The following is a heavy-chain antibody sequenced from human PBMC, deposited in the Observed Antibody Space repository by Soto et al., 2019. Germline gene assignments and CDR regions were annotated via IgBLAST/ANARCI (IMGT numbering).Heavy chain of an antibody. Sequence: ASETLSLTCAVSGGSISSGGYSWSWIRQPPGKGLEWIGYIYHSGSTYYNPSLKSRVTISVDRSKNQFSLKLSSVTAADTAVYYCARAGGNSDYFDYWGQGTLVTVSS. V-gene: IGHV4-30-2*01. CDR1: GGSISSGGYS. D-gene: IGHD2-21*02. J-gene: IGHJ4*02. CDR3: ARAGGNSDYFDY. CDR2: IYHSGST.